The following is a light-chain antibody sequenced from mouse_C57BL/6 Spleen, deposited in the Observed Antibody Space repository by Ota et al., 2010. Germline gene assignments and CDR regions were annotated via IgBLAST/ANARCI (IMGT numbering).Light chain of an antibody. J-gene: IGKJ2*01. Sequence: QIVLTQSPAIMSASPGEKVTLTCSASSSISSGYLYWYQQKPGSSPKLWIYSTSNLASGVPARFSGSESGTSYSLTISSMEAEDAASYFCHQWSSYPPTFGGGTKLEIK. CDR2: STS. CDR1: SSISSGY. CDR3: HQWSSYPPT. V-gene: IGKV4-79*01.